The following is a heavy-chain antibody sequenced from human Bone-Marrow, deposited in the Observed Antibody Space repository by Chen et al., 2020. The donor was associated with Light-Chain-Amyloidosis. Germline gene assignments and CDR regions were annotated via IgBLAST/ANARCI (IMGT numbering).Heavy chain of an antibody. D-gene: IGHD4-17*01. J-gene: IGHJ4*02. CDR3: ASGLYGDYADF. CDR2: ISSGSTYI. V-gene: IGHV3-21*02. CDR1: GFTFSAYA. Sequence: EVQLVESGGGMVKPGGSLRLSCEASGFTFSAYAMNWVRQAPGKGLEWVSSISSGSTYIFYTTSVKGRFTISRDNAKNSLFLQMNSLRGEDTAVYYCASGLYGDYADFWGQGTLVTVSS.